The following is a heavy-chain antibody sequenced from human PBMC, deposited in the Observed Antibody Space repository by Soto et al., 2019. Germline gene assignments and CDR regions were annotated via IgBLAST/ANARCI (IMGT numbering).Heavy chain of an antibody. V-gene: IGHV3-30*18. Sequence: QVQLVESGGGVVQPGRSLRLSCAASGFTFSSYGMHWVRQAPGKGLEWVAVISYDGSNKYYADSVKGRFTISRDNSKNTLYLQMNSLRAEDTAVYYCAKDLIAAASYFDYWGQGTLVTVSS. CDR3: AKDLIAAASYFDY. D-gene: IGHD6-13*01. CDR2: ISYDGSNK. CDR1: GFTFSSYG. J-gene: IGHJ4*02.